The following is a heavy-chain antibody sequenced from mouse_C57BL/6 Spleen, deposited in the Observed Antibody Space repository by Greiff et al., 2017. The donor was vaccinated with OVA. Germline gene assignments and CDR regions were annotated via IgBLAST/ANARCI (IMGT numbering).Heavy chain of an antibody. CDR1: GFTFSDYG. V-gene: IGHV5-15*01. D-gene: IGHD5-2*01. Sequence: DVQLVESGGGLVQPGGSLKLSCAASGFTFSDYGMAWVRQAPRKGPEWVAFISNLAYSIYYADTVTGRFTISRENAKNTLYLEMSSLRSEDTAMYYCASYSEYGGFAYWGQGTLVTVSA. J-gene: IGHJ3*01. CDR2: ISNLAYSI. CDR3: ASYSEYGGFAY.